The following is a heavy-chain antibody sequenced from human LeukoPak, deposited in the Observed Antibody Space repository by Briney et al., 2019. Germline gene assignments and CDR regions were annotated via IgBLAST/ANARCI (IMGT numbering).Heavy chain of an antibody. CDR3: ARGHPGCSGGSCYSDY. V-gene: IGHV4-34*01. CDR1: GGSFSGYY. J-gene: IGHJ4*02. D-gene: IGHD2-15*01. CDR2: INHSGST. Sequence: SETLSLTCAVYGGSFSGYYWSWIRQPPGKGLEWIGEINHSGSTNYNPSLKGRVTISVDTSKNQFSLKLSSVTAADTAVYYCARGHPGCSGGSCYSDYWGQGTLVTVSS.